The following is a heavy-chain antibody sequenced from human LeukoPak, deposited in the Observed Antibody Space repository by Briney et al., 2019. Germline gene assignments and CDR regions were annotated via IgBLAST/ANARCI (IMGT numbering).Heavy chain of an antibody. CDR1: GGSISSSSYY. V-gene: IGHV4-39*01. D-gene: IGHD3-3*01. CDR3: ARQNYDFWSGYSPHYYYYMDV. CDR2: IYYSGST. Sequence: SETLSLTCTVSGGSISSSSYYWGWIRQPPGKGLEWIGSIYYSGSTYYNPSLKSRVTISVDTSKNQFSLKLSSVTAADTAVYYCARQNYDFWSGYSPHYYYYMDVWGKGTTVTVSS. J-gene: IGHJ6*03.